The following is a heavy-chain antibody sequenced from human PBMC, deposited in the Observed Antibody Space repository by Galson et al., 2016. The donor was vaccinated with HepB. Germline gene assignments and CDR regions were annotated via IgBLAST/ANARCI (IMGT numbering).Heavy chain of an antibody. D-gene: IGHD6-19*01. J-gene: IGHJ6*02. CDR3: TREKEQWVPLTKSYGMDV. CDR2: IRSKANNYGT. Sequence: SLRLSCAASGFTFSGSAIHWVRQAPGKGLEWVGRIRSKANNYGTGCGASVKGRFTISRDDSENTAYLLMNSLKTEDTGMYYCTREKEQWVPLTKSYGMDVWGQGTTVTVSS. V-gene: IGHV3-73*01. CDR1: GFTFSGSA.